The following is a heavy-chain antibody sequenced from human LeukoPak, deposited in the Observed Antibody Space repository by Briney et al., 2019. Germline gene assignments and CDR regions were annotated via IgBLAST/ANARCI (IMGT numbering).Heavy chain of an antibody. J-gene: IGHJ5*01. D-gene: IGHD3-10*01. CDR1: GYRFTSYW. CDR3: ARAIRNPGRTWFDS. CDR2: IYPGDSDT. Sequence: GESLKISCKGSGYRFTSYWIGWVRPMPGKGLEWMGIIYPGDSDTRYSPSFQGPVTISAVKSISTAYLQWSSLKASETAMYYCARAIRNPGRTWFDSWGQGTLVTVSS. V-gene: IGHV5-51*01.